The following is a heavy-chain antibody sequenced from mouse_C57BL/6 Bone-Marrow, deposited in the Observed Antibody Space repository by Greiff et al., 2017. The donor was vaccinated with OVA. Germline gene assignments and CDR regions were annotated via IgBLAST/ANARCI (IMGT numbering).Heavy chain of an antibody. J-gene: IGHJ1*03. D-gene: IGHD2-3*01. CDR1: GFTFSSYA. CDR2: ISSGGDYI. Sequence: EVQRVESGEGLVKPGGSLKLSCAASGFTFSSYAMSWVRQTPEKRLEWVAYISSGGDYIYYADTVKGRFTISRDHARNTLYLQMSSLKSEDTAMYYCTRGGYEGYFDVWGTGTTVTVSS. V-gene: IGHV5-9-1*02. CDR3: TRGGYEGYFDV.